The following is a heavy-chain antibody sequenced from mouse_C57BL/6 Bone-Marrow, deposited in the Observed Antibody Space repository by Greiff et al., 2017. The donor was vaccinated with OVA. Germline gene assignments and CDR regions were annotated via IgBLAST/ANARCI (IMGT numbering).Heavy chain of an antibody. CDR1: GFTFSDYY. Sequence: EVHLVESGGGLVQPGGSLKLSCAASGFTFSDYYMYWVRQTPEKRLEWVAYISNGGGSTYYPDTVKGRFTISRDNAKNTLYLQMSRLKSEDTAMYYCARHWDNYAMDYWGQGTSVTVSS. V-gene: IGHV5-12*01. D-gene: IGHD4-1*01. CDR2: ISNGGGST. J-gene: IGHJ4*01. CDR3: ARHWDNYAMDY.